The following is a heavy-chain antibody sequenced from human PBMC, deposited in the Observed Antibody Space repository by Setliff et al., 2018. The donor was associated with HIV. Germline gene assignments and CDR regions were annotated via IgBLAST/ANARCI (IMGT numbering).Heavy chain of an antibody. CDR2: IQSGGII. CDR3: VGGHYDLWSGYVNYYLDL. D-gene: IGHD3-3*01. V-gene: IGHV3-66*02. J-gene: IGHJ4*02. CDR1: GLTLSNSA. Sequence: GGSLRLSCAASGLTLSNSAMTWVRQKPWRGLEWVSLIQSGGIIYYADSVKGRFTISRDNSKNTLYLRMDSLRPEDTALYYCVGGHYDLWSGYVNYYLDLWGQGTLVTVSS.